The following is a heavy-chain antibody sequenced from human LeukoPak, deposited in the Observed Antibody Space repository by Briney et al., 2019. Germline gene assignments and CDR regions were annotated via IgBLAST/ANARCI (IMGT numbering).Heavy chain of an antibody. J-gene: IGHJ6*03. CDR2: IYYSGSS. Sequence: SETLSLTCTVSGGSINNGGYYWSWIRQHPGKGLEWIGYIYYSGSSYYNPSLRSRVTISVDTSKNQFSLKLSSVTAADTAVYYCARNRYCSSTSCHYYYYYYMDVWGKGTTVTVSS. V-gene: IGHV4-30-4*01. CDR3: ARNRYCSSTSCHYYYYYYMDV. D-gene: IGHD2-2*01. CDR1: GGSINNGGYY.